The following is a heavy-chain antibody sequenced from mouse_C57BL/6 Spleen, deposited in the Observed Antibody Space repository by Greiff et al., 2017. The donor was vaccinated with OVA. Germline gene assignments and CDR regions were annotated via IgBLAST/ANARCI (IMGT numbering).Heavy chain of an antibody. CDR1: GYTFTTYP. V-gene: IGHV1-47*01. J-gene: IGHJ2*01. Sequence: QVQLKESGAELVKPGASVKMSCKASGYTFTTYPIEWMKQNHGKSLEWIGNFHPYNDDTKYNEKFKGKATLTVEKSSSTVYLELSRLTSDDSAVYYCARGRGSSYEGYFDYWGQGTTLTVSS. D-gene: IGHD1-1*01. CDR3: ARGRGSSYEGYFDY. CDR2: FHPYNDDT.